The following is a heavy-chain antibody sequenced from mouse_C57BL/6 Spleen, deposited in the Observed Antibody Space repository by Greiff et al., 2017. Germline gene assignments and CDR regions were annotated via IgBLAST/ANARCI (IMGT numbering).Heavy chain of an antibody. CDR3: ARRYDYDVWYFDV. V-gene: IGHV1-72*01. D-gene: IGHD2-4*01. Sequence: QVQLKQSGAELVKPGASVKLSCKASGYTFTSYWMHWVKQRPGRGLEWIGRIDPNSGGTKYNEKFKSKATLTVDKPSSTAYMQLSSLTSEDSAVYYCARRYDYDVWYFDVWGTGTTVTVSS. CDR1: GYTFTSYW. J-gene: IGHJ1*03. CDR2: IDPNSGGT.